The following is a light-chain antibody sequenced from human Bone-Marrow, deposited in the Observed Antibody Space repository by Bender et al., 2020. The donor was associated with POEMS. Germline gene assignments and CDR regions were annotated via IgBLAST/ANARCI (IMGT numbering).Light chain of an antibody. CDR2: EVS. V-gene: IGLV2-14*02. CDR1: SRDVGNYDV. J-gene: IGLJ1*01. CDR3: SSYTSSTTLYV. Sequence: QSPLTQPASVSGSPGQSITIFCTGTSRDVGNYDVVSWYQQHPGKAPKLMIYEVSKRPSGVSYRFSGSKSGNTASLTISGLQAEDEADYYCSSYTSSTTLYVFGTGTKVTVL.